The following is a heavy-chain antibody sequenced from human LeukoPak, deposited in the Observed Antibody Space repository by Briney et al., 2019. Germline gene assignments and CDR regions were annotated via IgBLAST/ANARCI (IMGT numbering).Heavy chain of an antibody. CDR1: GFTFSSYG. Sequence: GGSLRLSCAASGFTFSSYGMYWVRQAPGKGLEWVAFTRYDGSNKYYADSVKGRFTISRDNSKNSLYLQMNSLRAEDTAVYYCAGEPNSYYDSSGAFDIWGQGTMVTVSS. D-gene: IGHD3-22*01. J-gene: IGHJ3*02. CDR3: AGEPNSYYDSSGAFDI. CDR2: TRYDGSNK. V-gene: IGHV3-30*02.